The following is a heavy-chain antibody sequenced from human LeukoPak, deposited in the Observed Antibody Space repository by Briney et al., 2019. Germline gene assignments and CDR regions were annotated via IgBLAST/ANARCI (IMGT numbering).Heavy chain of an antibody. D-gene: IGHD6-19*01. CDR2: TYYRSKWYN. CDR3: ARGIAVAGKSGYFQH. CDR1: GDSVSSNSAA. J-gene: IGHJ1*01. Sequence: SQTLSLTCVISGDSVSSNSAAWYWIRQSPSRGLEWLGRTYYRSKWYNDYAVSVKSRITINPDTSKNQFSLQLNSVTPEDTAVYYCARGIAVAGKSGYFQHWGQGTLVTVSS. V-gene: IGHV6-1*01.